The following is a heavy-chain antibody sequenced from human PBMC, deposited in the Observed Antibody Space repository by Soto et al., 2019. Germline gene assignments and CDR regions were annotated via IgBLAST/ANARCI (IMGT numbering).Heavy chain of an antibody. CDR1: GFTFSSYA. D-gene: IGHD5-12*01. J-gene: IGHJ3*02. V-gene: IGHV3-30-3*01. CDR3: AKDIKRWLQLSAFDI. CDR2: ISYDGSNE. Sequence: QVQLVESGGGVVQPGRSLRLSCAASGFTFSSYAMHWVRQAPGKGLEWVAVISYDGSNEYYADSVKGRFTISRDNSKNTLYLQMNSLRAEDTAVYYCAKDIKRWLQLSAFDIWGQGTMVTVSS.